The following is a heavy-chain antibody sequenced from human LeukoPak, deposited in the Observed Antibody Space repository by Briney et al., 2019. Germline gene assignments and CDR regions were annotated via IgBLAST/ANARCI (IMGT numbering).Heavy chain of an antibody. J-gene: IGHJ4*02. Sequence: QTGGSLRLSCAASGFTVSNYDMSWVRQAPGKGLEWVSSISGGGGSPYYADSVKVRFTISRDNSKNTLYLQMNSLRAEDTAVYYCAKGRGSGYYNYFEYWGQGTLVTVSS. CDR1: GFTVSNYD. D-gene: IGHD3-22*01. CDR2: ISGGGGSP. V-gene: IGHV3-23*01. CDR3: AKGRGSGYYNYFEY.